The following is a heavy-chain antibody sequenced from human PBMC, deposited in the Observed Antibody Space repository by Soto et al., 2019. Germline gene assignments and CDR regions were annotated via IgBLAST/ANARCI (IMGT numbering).Heavy chain of an antibody. J-gene: IGHJ1*01. Sequence: GGSLRLSCAASGFTFSSYAMSWVRQAPGKGLEWVSAISGSGGSTYYADSVKGRFTISRDNSKNTLYLQMNSLRAEDTAVYYCAKELCLSRSSCHGLLAYCGQGSLVLVSS. V-gene: IGHV3-23*01. CDR1: GFTFSSYA. CDR3: AKELCLSRSSCHGLLAY. CDR2: ISGSGGST. D-gene: IGHD6-13*01.